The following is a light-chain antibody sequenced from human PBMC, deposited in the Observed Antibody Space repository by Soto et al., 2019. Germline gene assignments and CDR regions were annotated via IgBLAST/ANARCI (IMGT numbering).Light chain of an antibody. CDR2: DAS. CDR3: QQYNSYSRP. J-gene: IGKJ1*01. V-gene: IGKV1-5*01. CDR1: QSISSW. Sequence: DSQMTQSPSTLSASVGDRVTITCRASQSISSWLAWYQQKPGKAPKLLIYDASSLESGVPSRFSGSGSGTEFTLTISSLQPDDFATYYCQQYNSYSRPFGQGTKVDIK.